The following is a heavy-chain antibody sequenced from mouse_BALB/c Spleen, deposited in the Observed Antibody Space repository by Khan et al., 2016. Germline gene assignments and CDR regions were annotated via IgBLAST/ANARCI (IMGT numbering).Heavy chain of an antibody. Sequence: EVQLVESGPGLVKPSQSLSLTCTVTGYSITSDYAWSWIRQFPGNKLEWMGSISYSGRTNYTPSLKSRISITRATSRNQFFLQLSSVTTDDTATYYGARWGRGAVDYWSHGTSVTVSS. CDR1: GYSITSDYA. CDR2: ISYSGRT. J-gene: IGHJ4*01. V-gene: IGHV3-2*02. CDR3: ARWGRGAVDY.